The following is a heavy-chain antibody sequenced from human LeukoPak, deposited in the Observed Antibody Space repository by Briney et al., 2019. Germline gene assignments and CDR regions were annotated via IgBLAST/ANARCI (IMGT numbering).Heavy chain of an antibody. CDR1: GFTFSSYA. CDR3: AKIQKDYYDSSGSA. V-gene: IGHV3-23*01. D-gene: IGHD3-22*01. J-gene: IGHJ4*02. CDR2: ISGSGGST. Sequence: PGGSLRLSCAASGFTFSSYAMSWVRQAPGKGLEWVSAISGSGGSTYYADSVKGRFTISRDNSKNTLYLQMNSLRAEDTAVYYCAKIQKDYYDSSGSAWGQGTLVTVSS.